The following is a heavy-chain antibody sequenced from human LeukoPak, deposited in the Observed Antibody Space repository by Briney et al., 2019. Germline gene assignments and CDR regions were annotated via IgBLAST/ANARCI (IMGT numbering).Heavy chain of an antibody. CDR2: ISTDGRGT. CDR3: VKYSNSCYDP. J-gene: IGHJ5*02. V-gene: IGHV3-64D*06. CDR1: GFTFNIYA. Sequence: GGSLRLSCSASGFTFNIYAMHWVRQAPGTGLEYVSAISTDGRGTYYADSAKGRFTISRDNSKNTLYLQMSSLRPEDTAIYYCVKYSNSCYDPWGQGTLVTVSS. D-gene: IGHD2-2*01.